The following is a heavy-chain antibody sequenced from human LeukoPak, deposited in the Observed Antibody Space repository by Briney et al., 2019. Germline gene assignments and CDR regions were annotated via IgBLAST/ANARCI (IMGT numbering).Heavy chain of an antibody. CDR1: GASISGSGYY. J-gene: IGHJ4*02. V-gene: IGHV4-39*07. CDR3: AGGGRRGDY. Sequence: PSETLSLTCTVSGASISGSGYYWGWIRQPPGKGLEWIGEINHSGSTNYNPSLKSRVTISVDTSKNQFSLKLSSVTAADTAVYYCAGGGRRGDYWGQGTLVTVSS. D-gene: IGHD1-1*01. CDR2: INHSGST.